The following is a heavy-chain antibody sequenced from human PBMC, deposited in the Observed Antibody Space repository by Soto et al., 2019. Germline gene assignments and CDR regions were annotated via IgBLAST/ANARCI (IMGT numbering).Heavy chain of an antibody. J-gene: IGHJ6*02. D-gene: IGHD6-13*01. V-gene: IGHV3-30*18. CDR2: ISYDGSNK. CDR1: GFTFSSYG. Sequence: GGSLRPPCQPSGFTFSSYGMHWVRQAPGKGLEGVAVISYDGSNKYYADSVKVRFTISRDNSKNTLYLQMNSPRAEDTAVYYWAKDRQLVLPSYYYYGMDVWGQGTTVTVSS. CDR3: AKDRQLVLPSYYYYGMDV.